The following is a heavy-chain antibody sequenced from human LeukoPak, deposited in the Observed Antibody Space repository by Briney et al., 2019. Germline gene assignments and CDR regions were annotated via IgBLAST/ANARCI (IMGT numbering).Heavy chain of an antibody. V-gene: IGHV4-61*02. J-gene: IGHJ5*02. CDR2: IYTSGST. CDR1: GGSISSGSYY. Sequence: SETLSLTCTVSGGSISSGSYYWSWIRQPAGKGLEWIGRIYTSGSTNYNPSLKSRVTISVDTSKNQFSLKLSSVTAADTAVYYCARKGETGFDPWGQGTLVTVSS. CDR3: ARKGETGFDP. D-gene: IGHD3-16*01.